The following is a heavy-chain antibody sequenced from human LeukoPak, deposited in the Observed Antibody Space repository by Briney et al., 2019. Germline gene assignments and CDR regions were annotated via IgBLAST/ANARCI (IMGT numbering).Heavy chain of an antibody. CDR1: GFTFSSYG. Sequence: GGSLRLSCAASGFTFSSYGMSWVRQAPGKGLEWVSYISSSGSTIYYADSVRGRFTISRDNSKSTLSLQVNSLRAEDTAIYYCATYRQVLLPFESWGQGTLVTVSS. V-gene: IGHV3-23*01. CDR3: ATYRQVLLPFES. CDR2: ISSSGSTI. D-gene: IGHD2-8*02. J-gene: IGHJ4*02.